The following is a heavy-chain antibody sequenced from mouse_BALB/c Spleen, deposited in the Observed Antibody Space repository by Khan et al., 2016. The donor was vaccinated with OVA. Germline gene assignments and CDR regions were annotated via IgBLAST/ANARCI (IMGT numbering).Heavy chain of an antibody. J-gene: IGHJ3*01. D-gene: IGHD2-4*01. Sequence: QVQLKESGPGLVAPSQSLSITCTVSGFSLSNYGIHWVRQPPGKGLEWLGVIWTGGITHSNSALMSRLIISKDNSKSQVFLKMNRLQTDDTAMYYCARSYDYDVGGFAYWGQGTLVTVSA. CDR1: GFSLSNYG. V-gene: IGHV2-9*02. CDR3: ARSYDYDVGGFAY. CDR2: IWTGGIT.